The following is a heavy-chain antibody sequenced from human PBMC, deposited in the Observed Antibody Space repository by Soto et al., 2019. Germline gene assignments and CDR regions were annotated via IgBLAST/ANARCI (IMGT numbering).Heavy chain of an antibody. D-gene: IGHD3-10*01. CDR1: GFTFSSYG. CDR2: ISYDGSNK. J-gene: IGHJ4*02. CDR3: AKVSWGAGSAPPEEHY. Sequence: QVQLVESGGGVVQPGRSLRLSCAASGFTFSSYGMHWVRQAPGKGLEWVAVISYDGSNKHYADSVTGRFTISRDNSKNTLYLQMNSLRAEDTAVYYCAKVSWGAGSAPPEEHYWGQGTLVTVSS. V-gene: IGHV3-30*18.